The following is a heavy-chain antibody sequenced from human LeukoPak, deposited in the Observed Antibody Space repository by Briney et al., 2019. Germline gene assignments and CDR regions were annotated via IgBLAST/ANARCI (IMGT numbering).Heavy chain of an antibody. J-gene: IGHJ4*02. CDR2: IYYSGST. V-gene: IGHV4-31*03. CDR3: ARSIYRGGYGGIKPLELDY. CDR1: GGSISSGGYY. Sequence: KASETLSLTCTVSGGSISSGGYYWSWIRQHPGKGLEWIGYIYYSGSTYYNPSLKSRVTISVDTSKNQFSLKLSSVTAADTAVYYCARSIYRGGYGGIKPLELDYWGQGTLVTVSS. D-gene: IGHD4-23*01.